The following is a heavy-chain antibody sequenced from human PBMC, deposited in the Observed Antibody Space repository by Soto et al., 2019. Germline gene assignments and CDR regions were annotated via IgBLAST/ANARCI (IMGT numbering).Heavy chain of an antibody. CDR1: GYTFGTYL. V-gene: IGHV5-51*01. J-gene: IGHJ6*02. D-gene: IGHD5-12*01. CDR3: ARTHCASGFCTKCGYSYGMDV. Sequence: EVQLVQSGPEVKKPGESLKISCKGSGYTFGTYLVGWVRQTPGKGPEWMGIIFPCDSDSHLSPPCQGRVTISADKSISTASLQWNSLQASDTATYYCARTHCASGFCTKCGYSYGMDVWGQGTTVTVS. CDR2: IFPCDSDS.